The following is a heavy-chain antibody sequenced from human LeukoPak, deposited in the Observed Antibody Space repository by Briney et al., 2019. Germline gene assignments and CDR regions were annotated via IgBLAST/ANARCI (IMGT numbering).Heavy chain of an antibody. CDR1: GYTFTGYY. V-gene: IGHV1-2*02. J-gene: IGHJ5*02. CDR3: ARDSMATITSENWFDP. Sequence: GASVKVSCKASGYTFTGYYMHWVRQAPGQGLEWMGWINPNSGGTNYAQKFQGRVTMTRDTSISTAYMELSRLRSDDTAVYYCARDSMATITSENWFDPWGQGTLVTVSS. D-gene: IGHD5-24*01. CDR2: INPNSGGT.